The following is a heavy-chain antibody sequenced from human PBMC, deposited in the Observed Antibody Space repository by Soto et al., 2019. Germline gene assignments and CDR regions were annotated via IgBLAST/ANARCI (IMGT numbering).Heavy chain of an antibody. CDR2: INAGNGNT. V-gene: IGHV1-3*01. CDR1: GYTFSAFA. J-gene: IGHJ4*02. CDR3: ARGDMLVADY. Sequence: QVQLVQSGAEVKKPGASVKVSCKASGYTFSAFAMHWVRQAPGQRLEWMGWINAGNGNTKYSQKLQGRVTITRDTSASTAYMELSSLRSEDTAVYYCARGDMLVADYWGQGTLVTFSS. D-gene: IGHD3-16*01.